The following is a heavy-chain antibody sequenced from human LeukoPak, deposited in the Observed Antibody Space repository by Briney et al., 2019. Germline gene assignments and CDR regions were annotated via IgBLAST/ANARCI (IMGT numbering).Heavy chain of an antibody. CDR3: ARGRHYDFWSGYTSLDY. J-gene: IGHJ4*02. Sequence: ASVKVSCKASGYTFTSYDINWVRQATGQGLEWMGWMNPNSGNTGYAQKLQGRVTMTRNTSISTAYMELSSLRSEDTAVYYCARGRHYDFWSGYTSLDYWGQGTLVTVSS. CDR1: GYTFTSYD. V-gene: IGHV1-8*01. D-gene: IGHD3-3*01. CDR2: MNPNSGNT.